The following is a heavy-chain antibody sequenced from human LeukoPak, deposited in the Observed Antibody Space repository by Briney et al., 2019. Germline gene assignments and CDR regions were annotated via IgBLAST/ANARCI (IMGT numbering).Heavy chain of an antibody. V-gene: IGHV3-23*01. D-gene: IGHD6-19*01. CDR3: AKCGSGWYYFDY. CDR2: ISTDGGNT. CDR1: GFTFNIYP. Sequence: GGSLRLSCAASGFTFNIYPMTWVRQAPGKGLEWVSTISTDGGNTYYADSVKGRFTISRDNSKNTVYLQMNSLRADDTAVYHCAKCGSGWYYFDYWGQGTLVAVSS. J-gene: IGHJ4*02.